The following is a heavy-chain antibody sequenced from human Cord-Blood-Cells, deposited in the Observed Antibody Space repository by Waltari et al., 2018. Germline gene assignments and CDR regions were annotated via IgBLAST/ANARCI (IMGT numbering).Heavy chain of an antibody. CDR1: GYTFTSYD. CDR3: ARSRRYSSGWYYFDY. Sequence: QVQLVQSGAEVKKPGASVKVSCKASGYTFTSYDINWVRQATGQGLELMGWMNPNSGNTGYAQKFQCRVTITSNTSISTAHMELSSLRSEDTAVYYCARSRRYSSGWYYFDYWGQGTLVTVSS. D-gene: IGHD6-19*01. CDR2: MNPNSGNT. V-gene: IGHV1-8*03. J-gene: IGHJ4*02.